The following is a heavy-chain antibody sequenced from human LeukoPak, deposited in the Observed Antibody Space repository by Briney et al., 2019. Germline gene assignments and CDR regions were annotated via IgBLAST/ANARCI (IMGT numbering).Heavy chain of an antibody. D-gene: IGHD2-2*01. J-gene: IGHJ4*02. CDR2: LSGSGYNT. Sequence: GGSLRLSCAASGFTFSSHALSWVGQAPGKGLEWVSSLSGSGYNTYYADSVKGRFTISRDNSKNTVYLQMNSLRAEDTAVYYCAKDPYGTRYFDYWGQGTLVTVSS. CDR1: GFTFSSHA. V-gene: IGHV3-23*01. CDR3: AKDPYGTRYFDY.